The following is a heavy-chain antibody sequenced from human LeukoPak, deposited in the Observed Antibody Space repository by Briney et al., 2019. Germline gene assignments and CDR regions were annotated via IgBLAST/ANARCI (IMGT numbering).Heavy chain of an antibody. CDR2: INSDGSDT. J-gene: IGHJ4*02. D-gene: IGHD4-23*01. V-gene: IGHV3-74*01. CDR3: ARTYSGNSGLDY. Sequence: GGSLRLSCAASGFTFSSYWMHWVRQAPGKGLVWVSRINSDGSDTSYANSVKGRFTTSRDNAKNTLYLQMNSLRAEDTAVYYCARTYSGNSGLDYWGQGTLLTVSS. CDR1: GFTFSSYW.